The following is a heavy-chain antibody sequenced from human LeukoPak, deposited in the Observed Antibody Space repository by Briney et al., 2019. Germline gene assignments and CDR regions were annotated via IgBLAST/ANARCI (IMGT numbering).Heavy chain of an antibody. CDR3: ASGVLTGTGFDY. D-gene: IGHD1-20*01. V-gene: IGHV1-18*01. Sequence: ASVKVSCKASGYTFTSHGISWVRQAPGQGPEWMGWISAYNGNTNYAQKLQGRVTMTTDTATSTAYMELRSLRSDDTAVYYCASGVLTGTGFDYWGQGTLVTVSS. CDR1: GYTFTSHG. CDR2: ISAYNGNT. J-gene: IGHJ4*02.